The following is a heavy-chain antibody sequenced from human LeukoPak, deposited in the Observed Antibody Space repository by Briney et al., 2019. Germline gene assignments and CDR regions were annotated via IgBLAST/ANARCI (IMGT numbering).Heavy chain of an antibody. CDR1: GFTFSSYS. CDR3: ARDSVLYCTNGVCPFDY. Sequence: GGSLRLSCAASGFTFSSYSMNWVRQAPGKGLEWVSSISSSSGYIYYADSVKGRFTISRDNAKNSLYLQMNSLSAEDTAVYYCARDSVLYCTNGVCPFDYWGQGTLVTVSS. CDR2: ISSSSGYI. V-gene: IGHV3-21*01. D-gene: IGHD2-8*01. J-gene: IGHJ4*02.